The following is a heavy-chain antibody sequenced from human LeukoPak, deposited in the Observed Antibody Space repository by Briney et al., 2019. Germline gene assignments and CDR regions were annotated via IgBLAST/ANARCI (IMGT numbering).Heavy chain of an antibody. D-gene: IGHD3-10*01. CDR1: RDSISRSSYY. V-gene: IGHV4-39*06. Sequence: SETLSLTCSVSRDSISRSSYYWGWIRQPPGEGLEWIGTIYYDGSTYHNPSLKSRVTISVDASKNQFPLKLRSVTAADTAVYYCTRGRQLEWFYLWGQGSLVTVSS. CDR3: TRGRQLEWFYL. J-gene: IGHJ5*01. CDR2: IYYDGST.